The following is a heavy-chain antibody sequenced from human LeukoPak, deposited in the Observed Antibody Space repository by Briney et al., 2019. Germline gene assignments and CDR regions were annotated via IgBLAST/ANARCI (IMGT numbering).Heavy chain of an antibody. CDR1: GFTFTRYG. CDR2: ISHGGSEK. D-gene: IGHD3-10*01. CDR3: TANLWFGELFDASDI. J-gene: IGHJ3*02. V-gene: IGHV3-33*05. Sequence: GGSLRLSCAASGFTFTRYGMHWVRQAPGKGLEWVAVISHGGSEKFYGDSVKGRFSVSRDNATNTLYLQMKTLRAEDTAVYYCTANLWFGELFDASDIWGQGTTVTVS.